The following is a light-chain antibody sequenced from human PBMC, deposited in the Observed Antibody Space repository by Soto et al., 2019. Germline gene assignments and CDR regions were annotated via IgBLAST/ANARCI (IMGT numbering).Light chain of an antibody. CDR2: GSS. V-gene: IGKV3-20*01. CDR3: QQYGSSPPYT. CDR1: QSVSNNY. Sequence: EVVLTQSPGTLSLSPGERATLSCTASQSVSNNYFAWYQQKPGQAPRLLIFGSSDRATGIPDRFSGSGSGTDFTLTISRLEPEDLAVYYCQQYGSSPPYTFGQGTKLEIK. J-gene: IGKJ2*01.